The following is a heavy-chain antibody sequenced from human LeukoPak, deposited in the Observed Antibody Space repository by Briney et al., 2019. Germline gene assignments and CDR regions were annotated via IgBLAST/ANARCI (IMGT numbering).Heavy chain of an antibody. CDR1: GFTFSSYE. D-gene: IGHD3-9*01. J-gene: IGHJ4*02. Sequence: GGSLRLSCAASGFTFSSYEMNWVRQAPGKGLEWVSYISSSGSTIFYADSVKGRFTISRDNAKNSLYLQMNSLRAEDTAVYYCAREGRYFDWLLGQDYFDYWGQGTLVTVSS. CDR2: ISSSGSTI. V-gene: IGHV3-48*03. CDR3: AREGRYFDWLLGQDYFDY.